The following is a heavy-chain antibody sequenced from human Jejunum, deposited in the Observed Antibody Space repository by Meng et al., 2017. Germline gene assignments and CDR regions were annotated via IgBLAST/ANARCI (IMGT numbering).Heavy chain of an antibody. CDR1: GFTFNGYA. Sequence: GGSLRLSCAASGFTFNGYAMTWVRLAPGKGLEWVSVIAATGGTTYYADSVKGRFTISRDNSKNTLYLQMNSLRFEDTAVYYCARDSSSSPDYWGQGTLVTVSS. CDR3: ARDSSSSPDY. V-gene: IGHV3-23*01. J-gene: IGHJ4*02. CDR2: IAATGGTT. D-gene: IGHD6-19*01.